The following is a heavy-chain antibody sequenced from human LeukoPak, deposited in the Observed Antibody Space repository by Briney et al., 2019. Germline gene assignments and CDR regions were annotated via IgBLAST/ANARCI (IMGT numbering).Heavy chain of an antibody. J-gene: IGHJ4*02. CDR1: GFTFSSYS. CDR2: ISSSSSTI. D-gene: IGHD6-19*01. V-gene: IGHV3-48*01. Sequence: GGSLRLSCAASGFTFSSYSMNWVRQAPGKGLEWVSYISSSSSTIYYADSVKGRFTISRDNAKNTLYLQMNGLRAEDTAVYYCARDQVEQWSGVAWYIDYWGQGTLVTVSS. CDR3: ARDQVEQWSGVAWYIDY.